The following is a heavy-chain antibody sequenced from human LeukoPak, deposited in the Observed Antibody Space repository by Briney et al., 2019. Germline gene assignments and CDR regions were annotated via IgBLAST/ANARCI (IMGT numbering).Heavy chain of an antibody. V-gene: IGHV1-8*03. D-gene: IGHD1-26*01. CDR2: MNPNSGNT. Sequence: ASVKVSCKASGYTFTNYDINWVRQATGQGLEWMGWMNPNSGNTGYAQKFQGRVTITRNTSISRAYMELSSLRSEDTAVYYCARGKLHQIVGATLFDYWGQGTLVTVSS. J-gene: IGHJ4*02. CDR3: ARGKLHQIVGATLFDY. CDR1: GYTFTNYD.